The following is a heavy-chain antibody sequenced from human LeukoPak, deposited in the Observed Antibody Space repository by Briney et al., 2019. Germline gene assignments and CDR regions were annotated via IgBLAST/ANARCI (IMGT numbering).Heavy chain of an antibody. CDR3: ASPRGYCSGGSCPYYFDY. V-gene: IGHV3-7*01. CDR2: IKPDGREK. J-gene: IGHJ4*02. D-gene: IGHD2-15*01. CDR1: GFTFSSYW. Sequence: PGGSLRLSCAASGFTFSSYWMSWVRQAPGKGLEWVANIKPDGREKYYVDSVKGRFTISRDNPKNSLYLRMNSLRAEDTAVYYCASPRGYCSGGSCPYYFDYWGQGTLVTVSS.